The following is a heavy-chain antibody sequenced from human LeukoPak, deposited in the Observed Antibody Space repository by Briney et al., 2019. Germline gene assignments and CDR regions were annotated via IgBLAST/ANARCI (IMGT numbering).Heavy chain of an antibody. CDR2: IIPIFGTA. D-gene: IGHD3-3*01. J-gene: IGHJ6*03. V-gene: IGHV1-69*05. CDR3: ARDTIFGGRYYYYYMDV. Sequence: AASVKVSCKASGGTFSSYAISWVRQATGQGLEWMGGIIPIFGTANYAQKFQGRVTITTDESTSTAYMELSSLRSEDTAVYYCARDTIFGGRYYYYYMDVWGKGTTVTVSS. CDR1: GGTFSSYA.